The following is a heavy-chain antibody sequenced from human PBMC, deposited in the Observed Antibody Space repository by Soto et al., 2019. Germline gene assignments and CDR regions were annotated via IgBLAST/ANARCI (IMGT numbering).Heavy chain of an antibody. V-gene: IGHV3-30*18. J-gene: IGHJ6*02. CDR1: GFTFSSYG. D-gene: IGHD3-22*01. CDR3: AKDRNYYDSSGYYRPYYYYYGMAV. CDR2: ISYDGSNK. Sequence: QVQLVESGGGVVQPGRSLRLSCAASGFTFSSYGMHWVRQAPGKGLEWVAVISYDGSNKYYADSVKGRFTISRDNSKNTLYLQMNSLRAEDTAVYYCAKDRNYYDSSGYYRPYYYYYGMAVWGQGTTVTVSS.